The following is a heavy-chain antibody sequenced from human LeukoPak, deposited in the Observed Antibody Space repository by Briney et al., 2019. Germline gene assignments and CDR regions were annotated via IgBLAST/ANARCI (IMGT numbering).Heavy chain of an antibody. D-gene: IGHD5-12*01. CDR2: IWYDGSNK. Sequence: GRSLRLSCAASAFTFSSYGMHWVRQAPGKGLEWVAVIWYDGSNKYYADSVKGRFTISRDNSKNTLYLQMNSLRAEDTAVYYCAKDHGWLRFSWFDPWGQGTLVTVSS. CDR3: AKDHGWLRFSWFDP. CDR1: AFTFSSYG. J-gene: IGHJ5*02. V-gene: IGHV3-33*06.